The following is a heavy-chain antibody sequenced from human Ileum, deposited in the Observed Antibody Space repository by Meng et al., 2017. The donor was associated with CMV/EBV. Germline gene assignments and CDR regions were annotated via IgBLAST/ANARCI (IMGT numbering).Heavy chain of an antibody. CDR2: TYYRSKWYN. D-gene: IGHD2-2*01. Sequence: HVQFEQLGPGLVQPSPTLALTFAISGDSVSSKSVTWNWIRQSPSRGLEWLGRTYYRSKWYNDYAVSVKSRITINPDTSRNHFFLQLSSVSPEDTAVYYCARNIFEDQMLPFDYWGQGTLVTVSS. V-gene: IGHV6-1*01. CDR3: ARNIFEDQMLPFDY. CDR1: GDSVSSKSVT. J-gene: IGHJ4*02.